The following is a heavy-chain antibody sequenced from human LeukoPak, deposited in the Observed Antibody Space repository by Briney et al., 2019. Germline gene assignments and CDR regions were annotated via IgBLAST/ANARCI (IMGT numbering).Heavy chain of an antibody. CDR1: GGSISSGDYY. J-gene: IGHJ4*02. D-gene: IGHD6-6*01. CDR3: ARDRSRGYSSSLDY. Sequence: SETLSLTCTVSGGSISSGDYYWSWIRQPPGKGLEWFGYIYYSGSNYYNPPLKSRVTISVDTSKHQFSLKLSSVTAADTAVYCCARDRSRGYSSSLDYWGQGTLVTVSS. V-gene: IGHV4-30-4*01. CDR2: IYYSGSN.